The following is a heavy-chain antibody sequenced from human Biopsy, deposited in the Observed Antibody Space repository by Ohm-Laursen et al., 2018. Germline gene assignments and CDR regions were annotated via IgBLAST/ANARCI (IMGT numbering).Heavy chain of an antibody. D-gene: IGHD5-24*01. V-gene: IGHV3-23*01. CDR3: ARGPSGVATIG. Sequence: SLRLSCSASGFTFSSYAMSWVRQSPGKGLEWVSSTNNNGGRTYYTDSVKGRFTISRDNSKNTLYLQMSSLRAEDTAVYYCARGPSGVATIGRGQGTLVTVSS. CDR1: GFTFSSYA. J-gene: IGHJ4*02. CDR2: TNNNGGRT.